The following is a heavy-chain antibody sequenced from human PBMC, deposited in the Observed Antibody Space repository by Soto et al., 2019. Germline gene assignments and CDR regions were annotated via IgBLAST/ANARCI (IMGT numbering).Heavy chain of an antibody. CDR1: GDSMDLYY. CDR3: ARDRESYASGWYDH. CDR2: IYYSGST. V-gene: IGHV4-59*01. J-gene: IGHJ5*02. Sequence: SETLSLTCTVSGDSMDLYYWSWIRQPPGKRLEWIGYIYYSGSTNYNPSLKSRVTISIDTSKSQFSLKLTSVTAADTAVYYCARDRESYASGWYDHWGQGTLVTSPQ. D-gene: IGHD2-2*01.